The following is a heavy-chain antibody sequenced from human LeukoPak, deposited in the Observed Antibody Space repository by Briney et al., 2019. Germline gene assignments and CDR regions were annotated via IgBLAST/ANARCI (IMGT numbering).Heavy chain of an antibody. V-gene: IGHV1-18*01. D-gene: IGHD5-24*01. CDR1: GYTFTSYG. J-gene: IGHJ4*02. Sequence: ASVNVSCKASGYTFTSYGISWVRQAPGQGLEWMGWISAYNGNTNYAQKLQGRVTMTTDTSTSTAYMELRSLRSDDTAVYYCATEHYLTDGYYTDYWGQGTLVTVSS. CDR2: ISAYNGNT. CDR3: ATEHYLTDGYYTDY.